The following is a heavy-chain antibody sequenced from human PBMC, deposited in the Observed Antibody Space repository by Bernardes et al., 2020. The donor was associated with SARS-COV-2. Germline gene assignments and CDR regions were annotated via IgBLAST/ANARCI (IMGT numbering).Heavy chain of an antibody. V-gene: IGHV4-59*01. Sequence: TLSLTCTVAGGSITSSYWSWIRQSPGKGLEWIGYVYHIGTTSYNPSLKSRVTISRGTSNTQFSLKLKSVTAADTALYYCARDPGLFFTGSFDSWGPGTLVTVSS. CDR2: VYHIGTT. J-gene: IGHJ4*02. CDR3: ARDPGLFFTGSFDS. CDR1: GGSITSSY.